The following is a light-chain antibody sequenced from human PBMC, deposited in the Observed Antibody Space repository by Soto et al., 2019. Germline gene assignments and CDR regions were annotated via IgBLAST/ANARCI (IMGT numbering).Light chain of an antibody. CDR2: GAS. CDR3: QQYGSSGT. J-gene: IGKJ1*01. Sequence: DIVLTQSPGTLSLSPGERATLSCRASQSISNSQLAWFQQKPGQSPRLLIYGASSRATGTPDRFSGSGSGTDFTLTISRLEPEDFAVYYCQQYGSSGTFGQGTKVDIK. CDR1: QSISNSQ. V-gene: IGKV3-20*01.